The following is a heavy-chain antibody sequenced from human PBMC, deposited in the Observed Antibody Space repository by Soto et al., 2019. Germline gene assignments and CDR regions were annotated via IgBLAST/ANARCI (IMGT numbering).Heavy chain of an antibody. CDR3: PAIAARPD. CDR1: GFTVSRKY. V-gene: IGHV3-53*01. Sequence: PGGALRLSCAASGFTVSRKYMSCVRQAPWKGLEWVSVIYSGGSTYYADSVKGRFTISRDNSKNTLYLQMNSLRAEDTAVYYCPAIAARPDWGQATLVTVSS. J-gene: IGHJ4*02. D-gene: IGHD6-6*01. CDR2: IYSGGST.